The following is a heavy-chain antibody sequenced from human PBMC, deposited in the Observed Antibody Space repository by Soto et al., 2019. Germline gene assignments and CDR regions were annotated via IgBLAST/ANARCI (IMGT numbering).Heavy chain of an antibody. CDR1: GGTFSSYA. J-gene: IGHJ3*01. D-gene: IGHD6-13*01. Sequence: QVQLVQSGAEVKKPGSSVKVSCKASGGTFSSYAISWVRQAPGQGLEWMGGIIPIFGTANYAQKFQGRVTITADESTSTANMELSSLRSEDTAVYYCASAGIAAAGVDAFDLWGQGTMVTVSS. CDR2: IIPIFGTA. CDR3: ASAGIAAAGVDAFDL. V-gene: IGHV1-69*01.